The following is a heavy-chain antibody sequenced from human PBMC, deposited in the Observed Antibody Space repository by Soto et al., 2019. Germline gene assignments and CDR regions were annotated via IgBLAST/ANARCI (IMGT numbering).Heavy chain of an antibody. CDR3: ARAVYKTGCMDV. V-gene: IGHV1-3*01. CDR2: INAGNGNT. CDR1: GYTFTSYA. D-gene: IGHD3-9*01. J-gene: IGHJ6*04. Sequence: ALVKVSCKASGYTFTSYAMHWVRQAPGQRLEWMGWINAGNGNTKYSQKFQGRVTITRDTSASTAYMELSSLRSEDTAVYYCARAVYKTGCMDVWGKGTTVTVSS.